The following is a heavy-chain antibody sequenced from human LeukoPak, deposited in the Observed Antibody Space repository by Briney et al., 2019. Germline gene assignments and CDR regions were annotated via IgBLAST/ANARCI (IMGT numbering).Heavy chain of an antibody. D-gene: IGHD2-15*01. CDR1: GFIFSNFA. CDR3: AKVLQYCSTGSCSYFDS. Sequence: GGSLRLSCAASGFIFSNFAMHSVRQAPGKGLEWVTFIRYDGSDKYYVDSVKGRFTISRDNSKNTLYLQMNRLRAEDTAVYYCAKVLQYCSTGSCSYFDSWGQGTLVTVSS. J-gene: IGHJ4*02. CDR2: IRYDGSDK. V-gene: IGHV3-30*02.